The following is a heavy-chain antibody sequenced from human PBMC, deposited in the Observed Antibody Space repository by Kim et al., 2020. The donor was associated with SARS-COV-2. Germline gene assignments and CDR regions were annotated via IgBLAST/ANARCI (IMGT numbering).Heavy chain of an antibody. CDR3: ARDLIAAAHYFQH. J-gene: IGHJ1*01. D-gene: IGHD6-13*01. Sequence: SVKGRFTISRDNAKNSLYLQMNSLRAEDTAVYYCARDLIAAAHYFQHWGQGTLVTVSS. V-gene: IGHV3-11*01.